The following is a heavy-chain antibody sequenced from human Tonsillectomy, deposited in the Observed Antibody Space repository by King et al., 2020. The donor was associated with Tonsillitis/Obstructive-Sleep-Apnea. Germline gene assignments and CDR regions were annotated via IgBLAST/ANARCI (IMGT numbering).Heavy chain of an antibody. V-gene: IGHV3-11*01. CDR2: ISNSGSTI. CDR1: GFTFSDYY. D-gene: IGHD3-16*02. J-gene: IGHJ4*02. Sequence: QLVQSGGGLVNPGGSLRLSCAASGFTFSDYYMSWIRQAPGKGLEWVSYISNSGSTIYYADSVKGRFTISRDNAKNSLCLQMNSLGAEDTAVYYCARVTLSSGAYYFNYWGQGTLVTVSS. CDR3: ARVTLSSGAYYFNY.